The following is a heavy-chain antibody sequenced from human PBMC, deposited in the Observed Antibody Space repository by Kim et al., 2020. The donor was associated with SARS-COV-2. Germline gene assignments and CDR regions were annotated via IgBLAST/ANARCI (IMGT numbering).Heavy chain of an antibody. CDR3: ARERRMTTVTQYFDY. V-gene: IGHV4-31*02. D-gene: IGHD4-17*01. J-gene: IGHJ4*02. Sequence: PSLTSRVTISVDTSKNQFSLKLSSVTAADTAVYYCARERRMTTVTQYFDYWGQGTLVTVSS.